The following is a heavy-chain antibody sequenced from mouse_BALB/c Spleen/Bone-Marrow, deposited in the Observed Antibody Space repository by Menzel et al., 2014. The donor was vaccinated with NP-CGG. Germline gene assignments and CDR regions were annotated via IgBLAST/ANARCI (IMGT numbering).Heavy chain of an antibody. Sequence: VKLMESGPELAKPGASVKMSCKASGYTFTDTWIHWIKQRPGQGLEWIGYINPSTGYAEYNQNFKDKATLTVDKSSSPAYMQLSSLTSEDAAVYYCARDYWGQGTTLTVSS. V-gene: IGHV1-7*01. CDR1: GYTFTDTW. CDR3: ARDY. J-gene: IGHJ2*01. CDR2: INPSTGYA.